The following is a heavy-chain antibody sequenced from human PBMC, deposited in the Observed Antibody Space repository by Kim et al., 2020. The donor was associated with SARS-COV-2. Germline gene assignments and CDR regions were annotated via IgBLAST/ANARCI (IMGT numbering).Heavy chain of an antibody. Sequence: SVRGRFTISRDTPKNSLYLQMNSLRAEDTALYYCAKARSLSTVVTGFDYWGEGTLVVVSS. CDR3: AKARSLSTVVTGFDY. V-gene: IGHV3-23*01. D-gene: IGHD2-21*02. J-gene: IGHJ4*02.